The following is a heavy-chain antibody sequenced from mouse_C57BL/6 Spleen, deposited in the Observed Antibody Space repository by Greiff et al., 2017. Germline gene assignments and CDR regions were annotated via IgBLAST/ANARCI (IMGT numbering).Heavy chain of an antibody. CDR3: ARPDYGNCGYWYFDV. J-gene: IGHJ1*03. V-gene: IGHV5-17*01. CDR2: ISSGSSTI. D-gene: IGHD2-1*01. Sequence: EVMLVESGGGLVKPGGSLKLSCAASGFTFSDYGMHWVRQAPEKGLEWVAYISSGSSTIYYADTVKGRFTISRDNAKNTLFLQMTSLRSEDTAMYYCARPDYGNCGYWYFDVWGKGTTVTVSS. CDR1: GFTFSDYG.